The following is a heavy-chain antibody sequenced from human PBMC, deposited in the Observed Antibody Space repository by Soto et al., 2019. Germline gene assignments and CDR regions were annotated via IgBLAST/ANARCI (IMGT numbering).Heavy chain of an antibody. J-gene: IGHJ5*02. Sequence: GGSLRLSCAASGFTFSSYSMNWVRQAPGKGLEWVSSISSSSSYIYYADSVKGRFTISRDNAKNSLYLQMNSLRAEDTAVYYCARDAVIVVVVAANPSGNWFDPWGQGTLVTVSS. CDR2: ISSSSSYI. CDR3: ARDAVIVVVVAANPSGNWFDP. V-gene: IGHV3-21*01. CDR1: GFTFSSYS. D-gene: IGHD2-15*01.